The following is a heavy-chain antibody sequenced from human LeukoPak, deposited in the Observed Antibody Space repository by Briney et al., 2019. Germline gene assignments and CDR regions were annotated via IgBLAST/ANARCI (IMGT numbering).Heavy chain of an antibody. CDR2: ISGGGGST. CDR3: AKGGKWDVTPFDY. J-gene: IGHJ4*02. V-gene: IGHV3-23*01. D-gene: IGHD1-26*01. CDR1: GFTFSSYA. Sequence: GGSLRLSCAASGFTFSSYAMSWVRQAPGKGLEWVSTISGGGGSTYYADSVKGRFTISRDNSKNTLYLQVNSLRAEDTAVYYCAKGGKWDVTPFDYWGQGTLVTVSS.